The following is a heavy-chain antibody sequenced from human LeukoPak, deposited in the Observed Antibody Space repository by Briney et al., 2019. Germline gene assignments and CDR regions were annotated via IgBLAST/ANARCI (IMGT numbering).Heavy chain of an antibody. D-gene: IGHD6-19*01. CDR2: IYHSGST. V-gene: IGHV4-30-2*01. J-gene: IGHJ5*02. CDR1: GGSISSGGYS. CDR3: ARHGEPKQWLDNWFDP. Sequence: SETLSLTCAVSGGSISSGGYSWSWIRQPPGKGLEWIGYIYHSGSTYYNPSLKSRVTISVDRSKNQFSLKLSSVTAADTAVYYCARHGEPKQWLDNWFDPRGQGTLVTVSS.